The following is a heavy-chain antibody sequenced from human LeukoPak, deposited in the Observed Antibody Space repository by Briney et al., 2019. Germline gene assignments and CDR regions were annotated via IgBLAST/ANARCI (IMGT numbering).Heavy chain of an antibody. CDR3: ARGRKYYYDSSGYSTHFDY. CDR2: IYYSGST. V-gene: IGHV4-59*01. J-gene: IGHJ4*02. Sequence: SETLSLTCTVSGGSISSYYWSWIRQPPGKGLEWIGYIYYSGSTNYNPSPKSRVTISVDTSKNQFSLKLSSVTAADTAVYYCARGRKYYYDSSGYSTHFDYWGQGTLVTVSS. CDR1: GGSISSYY. D-gene: IGHD3-22*01.